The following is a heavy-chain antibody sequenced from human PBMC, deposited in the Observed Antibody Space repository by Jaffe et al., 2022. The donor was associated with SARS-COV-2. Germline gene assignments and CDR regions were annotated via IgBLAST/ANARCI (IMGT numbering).Heavy chain of an antibody. Sequence: QLQLQESGPGLVKPWETPSLTCTVSGDSIHSSSFYWGWIRQSPGKGLEWIASIYHSGATYYTPSLKSRVLISVDTSKNQIFLKLSSVTAADTAVYYCVRVVAGKGDVWGKGTTVTVSS. D-gene: IGHD3-10*01. V-gene: IGHV4-39*01. CDR3: VRVVAGKGDV. J-gene: IGHJ6*04. CDR2: IYHSGAT. CDR1: GDSIHSSSFY.